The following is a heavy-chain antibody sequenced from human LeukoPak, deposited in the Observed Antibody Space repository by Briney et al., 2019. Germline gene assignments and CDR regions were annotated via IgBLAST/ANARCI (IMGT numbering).Heavy chain of an antibody. CDR2: ISGNGINT. V-gene: IGHV3-23*01. CDR3: ARGFYYFDY. J-gene: IGHJ4*02. CDR1: GFTFSNYG. D-gene: IGHD3-16*01. Sequence: GGSLRLSCAASGFTFSNYGMSWVRQAPGKGLEWVSSISGNGINTYYEDSVKGRFTVSRDNSKNALYLQMNSLRAEDTAVYYCARGFYYFDYWGQGTLVTVSS.